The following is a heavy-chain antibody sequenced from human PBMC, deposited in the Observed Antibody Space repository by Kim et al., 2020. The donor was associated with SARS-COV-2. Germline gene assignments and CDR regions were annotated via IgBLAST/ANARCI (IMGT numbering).Heavy chain of an antibody. CDR2: IYPGDSET. V-gene: IGHV5-51*01. Sequence: GESLKISCKGSGYSFTSYWVAWVRQMPGKGLESMGIIYPGDSETRYSPSFQGQVTISADTSINTAWLQWSSLKASDTAMYYCARLDYTHNDYWVQGTLVTVSS. J-gene: IGHJ4*02. CDR3: ARLDYTHNDY. D-gene: IGHD4-4*01. CDR1: GYSFTSYW.